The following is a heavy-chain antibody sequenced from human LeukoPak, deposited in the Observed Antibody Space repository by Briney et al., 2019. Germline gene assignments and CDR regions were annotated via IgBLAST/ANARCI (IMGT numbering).Heavy chain of an antibody. J-gene: IGHJ4*02. CDR3: ARGGAGEGYCSSSSCYGHDY. CDR2: INPNSGGT. Sequence: ASVKVSCKASGYAFTGYYMHWVRQAPGQGLEWMGWINPNSGGTNYAQKFQGRVTMTRDTSISAAYMELSRLRSDDTAVYYCARGGAGEGYCSSSSCYGHDYWGQGTLVTVSS. CDR1: GYAFTGYY. V-gene: IGHV1-2*02. D-gene: IGHD2-15*01.